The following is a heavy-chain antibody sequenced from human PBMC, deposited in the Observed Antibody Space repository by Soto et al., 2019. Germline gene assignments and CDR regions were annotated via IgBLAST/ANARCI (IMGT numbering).Heavy chain of an antibody. J-gene: IGHJ3*02. V-gene: IGHV4-39*01. D-gene: IGHD3-3*01. CDR1: GGSSSSSSYY. CDR2: IYYSGST. CDR3: ARRRITIFGVVPRGAFDI. Sequence: PSETLSLTCTVSGGSSSSSSYYWGWIRQPPGKGLEWIGSIYYSGSTYYNPSLKSRVTISVDTSKNQFSLKLSSVTAADTAVYYCARRRITIFGVVPRGAFDIWGQGTMVTVSS.